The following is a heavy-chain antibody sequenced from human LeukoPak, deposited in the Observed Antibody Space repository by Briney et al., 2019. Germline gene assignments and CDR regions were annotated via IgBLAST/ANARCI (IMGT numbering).Heavy chain of an antibody. J-gene: IGHJ4*02. CDR3: ARERGQDAPIDI. CDR1: GFTLRSYG. V-gene: IGHV3-33*01. Sequence: GGFLRLSCAASGFTLRSYGMHWVRQAPGEGLEWVAVIWHDGSVLDYSESVKGRFTVSRDNRKNTLYLQMDSLRGEDTAVYYGARERGQDAPIDIWGQGTLVNVSS. D-gene: IGHD3-10*01. CDR2: IWHDGSVL.